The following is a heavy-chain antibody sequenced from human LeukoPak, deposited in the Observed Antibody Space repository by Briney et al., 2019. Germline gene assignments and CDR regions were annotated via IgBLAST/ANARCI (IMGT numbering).Heavy chain of an antibody. D-gene: IGHD4-23*01. CDR1: GYTFTSYD. CDR2: MNPNSGDI. CDR3: ARGDSDYGGTDF. J-gene: IGHJ4*02. Sequence: GASVKVSCKVSGYTFTSYDINWVRQATGQGLEWMGYMNPNSGDIGYAQKFQGRATMTWNTSINTAYMELSSLRSGDTAVYYCARGDSDYGGTDFWGQGTLVTVSS. V-gene: IGHV1-8*01.